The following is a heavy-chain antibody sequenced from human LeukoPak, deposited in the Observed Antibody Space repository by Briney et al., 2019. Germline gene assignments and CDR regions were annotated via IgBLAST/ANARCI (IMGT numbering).Heavy chain of an antibody. J-gene: IGHJ6*03. D-gene: IGHD3-10*01. CDR3: AKGGDYYGSGSSFYYMDV. V-gene: IGHV3-23*01. CDR2: ISSSGGST. Sequence: GGSLRLTCAASGFTFSNSAMSWVRQAPGKGLEWVSAISSSGGSTNYADSVNGRFTISSDNSKNTLYLQMNSLRAEDTAVYYCAKGGDYYGSGSSFYYMDVWGKGTTVTVSS. CDR1: GFTFSNSA.